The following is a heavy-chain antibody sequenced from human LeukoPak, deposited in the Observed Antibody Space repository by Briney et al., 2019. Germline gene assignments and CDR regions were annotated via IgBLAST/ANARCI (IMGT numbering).Heavy chain of an antibody. J-gene: IGHJ5*02. CDR2: ISYDGSNK. D-gene: IGHD2-8*01. CDR1: GFTFSSYA. CDR3: ARDQGVRDNWFDP. Sequence: PGRSLRLSCAASGFTFSSYAMHWVRQAPGKGLEWVAVISYDGSNKYYADSVKGRFTISRDNSKNTLYLQMNSLRAEDTAVYYCARDQGVRDNWFDPWGQGILVTVSS. V-gene: IGHV3-30*04.